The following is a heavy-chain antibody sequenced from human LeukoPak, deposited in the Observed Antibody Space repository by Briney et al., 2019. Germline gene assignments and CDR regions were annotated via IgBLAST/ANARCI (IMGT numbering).Heavy chain of an antibody. CDR1: GFTFSSYD. Sequence: GGSLRLSCAASGFTFSSYDMSWVRQAPGKGLEWVSAISGSGGSTYYADSVKGRFTISRDNSKNTLYLQMNSLRAEDTAVYYCAKDRDGYNDAFDIWGQGTMVTVSS. CDR3: AKDRDGYNDAFDI. V-gene: IGHV3-23*01. CDR2: ISGSGGST. J-gene: IGHJ3*02. D-gene: IGHD5-24*01.